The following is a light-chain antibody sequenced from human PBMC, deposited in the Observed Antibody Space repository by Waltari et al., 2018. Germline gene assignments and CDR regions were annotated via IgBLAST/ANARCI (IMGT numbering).Light chain of an antibody. CDR3: SSYAGRNTL. CDR2: EVS. Sequence: QSALTQPPSASGAPGQSVTISCTGTSSDVGVYNFVSWYQQHPGEAPKLWVYEVSNRPAGVPVRFSGSKSGNTASLTGAGLQAEDEGDYYCSSYAGRNTLFGGGTKLTVL. J-gene: IGLJ2*01. CDR1: SSDVGVYNF. V-gene: IGLV2-8*01.